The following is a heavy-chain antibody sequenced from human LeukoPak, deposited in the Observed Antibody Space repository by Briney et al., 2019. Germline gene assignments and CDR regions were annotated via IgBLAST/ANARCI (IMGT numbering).Heavy chain of an antibody. D-gene: IGHD6-13*01. CDR3: ARDIAAAGDNWFDP. J-gene: IGHJ5*02. CDR2: INPNSGGT. V-gene: IGHV1-2*02. Sequence: GASVKVSCKASGYTFTGYYMHWVRQGPGQGLEWMGWINPNSGGTNYAQKFQGRVTMTRDTPISTAYMELSRLRSDDTAVYYCARDIAAAGDNWFDPWGQGTLVTVSS. CDR1: GYTFTGYY.